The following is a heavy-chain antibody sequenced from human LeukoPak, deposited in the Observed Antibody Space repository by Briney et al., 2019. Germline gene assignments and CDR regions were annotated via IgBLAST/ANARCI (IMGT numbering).Heavy chain of an antibody. CDR3: ARAPSRYDVLTGYYGGWFDS. V-gene: IGHV4-34*01. CDR2: INHSGSS. CDR1: GGSFGGYY. Sequence: SETLSLTCAVYGGSFGGYYWSWIRQPPGKGLEWIGEINHSGSSNYNPSLKSRVTISVDTSKNQFSLKLSSVTAADMAVYYCARAPSRYDVLTGYYGGWFDSWGQGTLVTVSS. J-gene: IGHJ5*01. D-gene: IGHD3-9*01.